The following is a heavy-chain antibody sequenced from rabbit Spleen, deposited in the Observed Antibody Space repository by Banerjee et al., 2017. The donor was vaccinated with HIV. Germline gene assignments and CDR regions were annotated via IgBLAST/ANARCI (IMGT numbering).Heavy chain of an antibody. J-gene: IGHJ4*01. V-gene: IGHV1S40*01. Sequence: QSLEESGGDLVKPGASLTLTCTASGFSFSSNYYMCWVRQAPGKGLEWIACINIVTGKSVYASWAKGRFIMSRTSSTTVTLRMTSLTAADRAAYFCARDLVGVIGWNFYLWGQGTLVTVS. CDR2: INIVTGKS. D-gene: IGHD5-1*01. CDR1: GFSFSSNYY. CDR3: ARDLVGVIGWNFYL.